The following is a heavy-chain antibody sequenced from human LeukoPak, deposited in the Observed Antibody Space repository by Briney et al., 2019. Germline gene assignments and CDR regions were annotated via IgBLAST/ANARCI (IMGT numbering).Heavy chain of an antibody. D-gene: IGHD4-11*01. J-gene: IGHJ4*02. Sequence: GGSLRLSCAASGFTFSSYSMNWVRQAPGKGLEWVSSISSSSSFKYYADSVKGRFTIYRDNAKNSLYLQMNSLRAEDTTVYYCARDDYSNFLSYWGQGTLVTVSS. CDR1: GFTFSSYS. CDR3: ARDDYSNFLSY. CDR2: ISSSSSFK. V-gene: IGHV3-21*01.